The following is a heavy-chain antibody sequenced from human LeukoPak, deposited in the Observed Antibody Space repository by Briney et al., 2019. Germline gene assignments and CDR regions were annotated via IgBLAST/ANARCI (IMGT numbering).Heavy chain of an antibody. D-gene: IGHD2/OR15-2a*01. V-gene: IGHV1-2*02. CDR1: GYTFSGHY. Sequence: ASVKVSCKASGYTFSGHYMHWFRQAPGQGLEWMGWINPKSDDTKCTQKFQGRVTMTRDTSISTAYMELSSLTSDDTALYLCARGSEVSGIVTSNDYWGQGTLVTVSS. CDR3: ARGSEVSGIVTSNDY. J-gene: IGHJ4*02. CDR2: INPKSDDT.